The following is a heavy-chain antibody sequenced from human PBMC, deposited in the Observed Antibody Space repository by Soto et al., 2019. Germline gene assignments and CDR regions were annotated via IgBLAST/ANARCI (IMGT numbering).Heavy chain of an antibody. J-gene: IGHJ5*02. V-gene: IGHV4-39*01. CDR1: GGSISSSSYY. Sequence: SETLSLTCTVSGGSISSSSYYWGWIRQPPGKGLEWIGSIYYSGSTYYNPSLKSRVTISVDTSKNQFSLKLSSVTAADTAVYYCARHLFIVVVPAAKETPKGDGNWFDPWGQGTLVTVSS. CDR3: ARHLFIVVVPAAKETPKGDGNWFDP. CDR2: IYYSGST. D-gene: IGHD2-2*01.